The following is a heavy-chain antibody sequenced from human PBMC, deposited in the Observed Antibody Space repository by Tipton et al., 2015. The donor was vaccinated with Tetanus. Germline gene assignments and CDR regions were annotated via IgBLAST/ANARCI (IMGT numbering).Heavy chain of an antibody. J-gene: IGHJ6*02. CDR2: IIPISDTA. Sequence: QLVQSGAEVKKPGSSVKVSCKAAGGAFTKYAFSWVRQAPGQGLEWMGGIIPISDTANYAQKFQGRVMITADKFTSTVYMGLSSLRSEDTAVYYCAKGAFRFWSGDYTVDYNATDVWAQGTTVTVSS. D-gene: IGHD3-3*01. CDR3: AKGAFRFWSGDYTVDYNATDV. CDR1: GGAFTKYA. V-gene: IGHV1-69*06.